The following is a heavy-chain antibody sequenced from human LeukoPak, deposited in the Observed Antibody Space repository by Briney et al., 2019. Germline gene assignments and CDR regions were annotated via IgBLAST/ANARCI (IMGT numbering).Heavy chain of an antibody. Sequence: ASVKVSCKTSGYTFSSYEINWVRQATGRGLEWVGWMNPKTGKTAYARNLQGRVTITRDTSISTAYMDLSGLRSEDTAVYYCARIRLVTTGLKGYYFDYWGQGTLVTVSS. J-gene: IGHJ4*02. CDR3: ARIRLVTTGLKGYYFDY. V-gene: IGHV1-8*01. D-gene: IGHD1-1*01. CDR1: GYTFSSYE. CDR2: MNPKTGKT.